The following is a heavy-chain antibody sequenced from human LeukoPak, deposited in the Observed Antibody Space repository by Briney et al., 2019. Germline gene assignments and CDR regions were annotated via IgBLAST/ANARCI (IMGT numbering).Heavy chain of an antibody. D-gene: IGHD3/OR15-3a*01. CDR2: ILPILGIE. CDR3: ACDANDFWTGYYGC. J-gene: IGHJ4*02. V-gene: IGHV1-69*02. Sequence: SSVKVFCKASGRTFNSYTISWVPHAPGQGLEWMGRILPILGIENYAQKFQGRVTITAEKPTSTAYMEMSNLRAEHTAVYYRACDANDFWTGYYGCWRQATLVTVS. CDR1: GRTFNSYT.